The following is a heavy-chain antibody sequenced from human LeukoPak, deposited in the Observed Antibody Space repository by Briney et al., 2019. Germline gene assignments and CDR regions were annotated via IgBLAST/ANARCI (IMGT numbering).Heavy chain of an antibody. Sequence: SETLSLTCSISGGSLSSSIYYWGWIRQPPGKALEWIGSIYYSGSTYYNPSLKSRVTISVDTSKNQFSLKLSSVTAADTAVYYCARQPAGIAGASYYYYYMDVWGKGTTVTISS. J-gene: IGHJ6*03. CDR1: GGSLSSSIYY. V-gene: IGHV4-39*01. CDR2: IYYSGST. D-gene: IGHD6-13*01. CDR3: ARQPAGIAGASYYYYYMDV.